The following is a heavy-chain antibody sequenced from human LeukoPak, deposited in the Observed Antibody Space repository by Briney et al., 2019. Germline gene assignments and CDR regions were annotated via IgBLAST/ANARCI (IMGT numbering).Heavy chain of an antibody. J-gene: IGHJ3*02. CDR3: AKGLGWGYEGRPKRDDAFDI. Sequence: GGSLRLSCAASGFTFSSYGMHWVRQAPGKGLEWVAVISYDGSNKYYADSVKGRFTISRDNSKNTLYLQMNSLRAEDTAVYYCAKGLGWGYEGRPKRDDAFDIWGQGTMVTVSS. CDR1: GFTFSSYG. D-gene: IGHD5-12*01. V-gene: IGHV3-30*18. CDR2: ISYDGSNK.